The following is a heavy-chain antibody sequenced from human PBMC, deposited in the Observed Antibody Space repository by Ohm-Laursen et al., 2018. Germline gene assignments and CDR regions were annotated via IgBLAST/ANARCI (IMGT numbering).Heavy chain of an antibody. D-gene: IGHD2-21*01. CDR2: IRNKAYGYTT. CDR3: VRVDVIQPRGSRHGDFAY. J-gene: IGHJ4*01. Sequence: SLRLSCTASGFTFSDPYMDWVRQAPGKGLEWVGRIRNKAYGYTTEYAASVKGRFSISRDDSKNSVYLQMNSLKTEDTAVYYCVRVDVIQPRGSRHGDFAYWGQEPWSPSPQ. CDR1: GFTFSDPY. V-gene: IGHV3-72*01.